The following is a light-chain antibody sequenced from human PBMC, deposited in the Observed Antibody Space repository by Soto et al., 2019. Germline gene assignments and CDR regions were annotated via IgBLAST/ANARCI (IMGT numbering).Light chain of an antibody. CDR2: KAS. J-gene: IGKJ1*01. V-gene: IGKV1-5*03. CDR3: QQYNSWT. CDR1: QSISSW. Sequence: DMQMTQSPSTLSASVGDRVTITCRASQSISSWLAWYQKKPGKAPKLLIYKASSLESGVPSSFSGSGSGTEFTLTISRLQPDDFATYYCQQYNSWTFGQGTKVDIK.